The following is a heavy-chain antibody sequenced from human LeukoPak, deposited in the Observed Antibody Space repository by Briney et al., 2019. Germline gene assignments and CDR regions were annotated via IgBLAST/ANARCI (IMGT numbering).Heavy chain of an antibody. CDR3: AREGTGVGLHFDY. J-gene: IGHJ4*02. V-gene: IGHV4-39*02. D-gene: IGHD6-19*01. CDR2: IYYSGST. CDR1: GGSISSSSYY. Sequence: SETLSLICTVSGGSISSSSYYWGWIRQPPGKGLEWIGSIYYSGSTYYNPSLKSRVTISVDTSKNQFSLKLSSVTAADTAVYYCAREGTGVGLHFDYWGQGALVTVSS.